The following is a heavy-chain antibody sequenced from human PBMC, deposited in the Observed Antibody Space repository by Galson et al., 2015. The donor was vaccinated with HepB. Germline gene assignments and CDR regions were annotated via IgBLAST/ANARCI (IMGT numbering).Heavy chain of an antibody. Sequence: LSLTCTVSGGSISSYYWSWIRQPPGKGLEWIGYIFYRGRTNCNPSLKSRVTISVDTSKNQFSLKLSSVTAADTAVYYCARGFPIDQWGQGTLVTVSS. V-gene: IGHV4-59*01. CDR3: ARGFPIDQ. CDR1: GGSISSYY. CDR2: IFYRGRT. J-gene: IGHJ4*02.